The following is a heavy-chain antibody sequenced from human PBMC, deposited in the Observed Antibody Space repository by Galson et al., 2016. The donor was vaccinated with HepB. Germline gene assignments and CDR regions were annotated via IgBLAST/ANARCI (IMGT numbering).Heavy chain of an antibody. D-gene: IGHD3-16*02. CDR2: ISHSGNTR. V-gene: IGHV3-11*04. CDR3: AREKGYLTNWFFDL. CDR1: GFSFNDFY. Sequence: SLRLSCAASGFSFNDFYMSWIRQPPGKALEWISYISHSGNTREYADSVKGRFTVSRDISKNMVDLQMNNLRAEDTAVYYCAREKGYLTNWFFDLWGRGTLVAVSS. J-gene: IGHJ2*01.